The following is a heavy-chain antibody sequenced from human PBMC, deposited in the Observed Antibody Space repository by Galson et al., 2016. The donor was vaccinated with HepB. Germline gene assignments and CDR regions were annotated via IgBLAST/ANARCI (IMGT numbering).Heavy chain of an antibody. J-gene: IGHJ6*02. D-gene: IGHD7-27*01. V-gene: IGHV3-53*01. CDR3: ARAWGNYGMDV. Sequence: SLRLSCAASGFTVSTNYMSWVRQAPGKGLEWVSVIYSSGSTYYADSVKGRFTFSRDNSKNTLYLQMNSLRAEDTAVYYCARAWGNYGMDVWGQVTTVTVSS. CDR2: IYSSGST. CDR1: GFTVSTNY.